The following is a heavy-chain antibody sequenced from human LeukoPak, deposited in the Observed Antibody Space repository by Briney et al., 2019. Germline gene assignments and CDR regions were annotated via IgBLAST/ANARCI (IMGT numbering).Heavy chain of an antibody. CDR3: ARVDYGGNWPFDY. CDR2: ISSSSSYI. J-gene: IGHJ4*02. V-gene: IGHV3-21*01. CDR1: GFTFSSYS. D-gene: IGHD4-23*01. Sequence: GGSLRLSCAASGFTFSSYSMNWVRQAPGKGLEWVSSISSSSSYIYYADSVKGRFTISRDNAKNSLYLQMNSLRAEDTAVYYCARVDYGGNWPFDYWGQRTLVTVSS.